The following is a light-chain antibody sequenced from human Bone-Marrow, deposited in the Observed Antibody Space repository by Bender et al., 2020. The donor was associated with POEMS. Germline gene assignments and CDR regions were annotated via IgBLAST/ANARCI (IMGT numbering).Light chain of an antibody. CDR2: NVN. V-gene: IGLV2-11*01. J-gene: IGLJ2*01. CDR1: SSDVGGYDY. CDR3: CSYAGSNGLI. Sequence: QSALTQPRSVSGSPGQSVTISCTGTSSDVGGYDYVSWYQQHPGKAPELMIYNVNKRPSGVPDRFSGSKSGNTASLTISGLQAEDEADYYWCSYAGSNGLIFGGGTKLTVL.